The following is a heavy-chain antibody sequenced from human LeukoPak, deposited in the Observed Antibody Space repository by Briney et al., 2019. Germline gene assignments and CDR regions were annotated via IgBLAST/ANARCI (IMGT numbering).Heavy chain of an antibody. V-gene: IGHV1-46*01. CDR1: GYTFTSYY. CDR2: INPSGGST. CDR3: ARDPSGSGSYYYYYGMDV. D-gene: IGHD3-10*01. Sequence: VASVKVSCKASGYTFTSYYMHWVRQAPGQGLEWMGIINPSGGSTSYAQKFQGRVTMTRDTSTSTVYMELSSLRSEDTAVYYCARDPSGSGSYYYYYGMDVWGQGTTVTVSS. J-gene: IGHJ6*02.